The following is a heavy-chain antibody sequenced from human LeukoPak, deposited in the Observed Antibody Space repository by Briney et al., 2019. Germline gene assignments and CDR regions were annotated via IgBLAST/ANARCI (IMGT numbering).Heavy chain of an antibody. Sequence: GRSLRLSCAASGFTFDDYAMHWVRQAPGKGLEWVAVISYDGSNKYYADSVKGRFTISRDNSKNTLYLQMNSLRAEDTAVYYCARDRPDYYGSGSQYGRSETYYFDYWGQGTLVTVSS. CDR3: ARDRPDYYGSGSQYGRSETYYFDY. J-gene: IGHJ4*02. D-gene: IGHD3-10*01. CDR1: GFTFDDYA. V-gene: IGHV3-30-3*01. CDR2: ISYDGSNK.